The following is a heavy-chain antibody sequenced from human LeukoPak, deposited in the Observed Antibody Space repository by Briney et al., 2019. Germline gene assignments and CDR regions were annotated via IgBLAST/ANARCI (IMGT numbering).Heavy chain of an antibody. V-gene: IGHV4-39*01. CDR3: ASFQVYAIRLSESGWFDP. CDR2: IYYSGST. D-gene: IGHD2-8*01. J-gene: IGHJ5*02. Sequence: PSETLSLTCTVSGGSISSSSYYWGWIRQPPGKGLEWIGSIYYSGSTYYNPSLKSRVTISVDTSKNQFSLKLSSVTAADTAVYYCASFQVYAIRLSESGWFDPWGQGTLVTISS. CDR1: GGSISSSSYY.